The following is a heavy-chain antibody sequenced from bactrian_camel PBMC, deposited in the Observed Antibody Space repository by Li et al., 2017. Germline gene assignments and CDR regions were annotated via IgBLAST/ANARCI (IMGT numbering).Heavy chain of an antibody. Sequence: QVQLVESGGGLVQPGGSLRLSCATDAETFNGNCLGWFRQTPGKGREGVALLYTRDASTYYDDSVKGRFTIPLDNAKNTLYLQMNNLRAEDTAMYYCAADFGSRASSVGVCRLFRAFDYRGQGTQVTVS. D-gene: IGHD3*01. CDR1: AETFNGNC. CDR2: LYTRDAST. CDR3: AADFGSRASSVGVCRLFRAFDY. V-gene: IGHV3S1*01. J-gene: IGHJ4*01.